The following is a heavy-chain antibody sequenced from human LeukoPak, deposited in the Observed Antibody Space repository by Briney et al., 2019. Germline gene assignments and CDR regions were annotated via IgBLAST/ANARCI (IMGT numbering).Heavy chain of an antibody. D-gene: IGHD4-17*01. V-gene: IGHV3-21*01. CDR1: GFTFSSYS. CDR3: ARGYYGDYVGAFDI. CDR2: VSSSSSYI. J-gene: IGHJ3*02. Sequence: GGSLRLSCAASGFTFSSYSMNWVRQAPGKGLEWVSSVSSSSSYIYYADSVKGRFTISRDNAKNSLYLQMNSLRAEDTAVYYCARGYYGDYVGAFDIWGQGTMVTVSS.